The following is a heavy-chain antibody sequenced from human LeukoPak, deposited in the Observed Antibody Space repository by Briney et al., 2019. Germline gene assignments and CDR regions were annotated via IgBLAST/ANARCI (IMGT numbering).Heavy chain of an antibody. V-gene: IGHV3-74*01. CDR2: IDRDGSRI. J-gene: IGHJ4*02. Sequence: GGSLRPSCAVSGFTFSSYWMHWVRQAPGKGLVWVSRIDRDGSRINYEDSVKGRFTISRDNGKNTLFLQMNSLRAEDAAVYYCVRGNDYGGPHYWGQGTLVTVSS. D-gene: IGHD4-23*01. CDR1: GFTFSSYW. CDR3: VRGNDYGGPHY.